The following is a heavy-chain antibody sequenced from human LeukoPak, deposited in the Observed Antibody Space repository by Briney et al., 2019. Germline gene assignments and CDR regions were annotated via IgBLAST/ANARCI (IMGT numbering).Heavy chain of an antibody. CDR1: GYSISSGYY. J-gene: IGHJ2*01. V-gene: IGHV4-38-2*01. D-gene: IGHD3-3*01. Sequence: PSETLSLTCAVSGYSISSGYYWGWIRQPPGKGLEWIGSLYHSGNTYYNPSLKSRVTISVDTSKNQFSLKRTSVTAADTAVYYCARSPIVSGYYTRWYFDLWGRGTLVTVSS. CDR3: ARSPIVSGYYTRWYFDL. CDR2: LYHSGNT.